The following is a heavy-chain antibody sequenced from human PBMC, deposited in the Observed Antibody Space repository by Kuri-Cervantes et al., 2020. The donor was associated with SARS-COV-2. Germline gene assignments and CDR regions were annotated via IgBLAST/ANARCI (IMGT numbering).Heavy chain of an antibody. V-gene: IGHV3-20*04. CDR1: GFMFDDHA. CDR2: IGWNGENR. Sequence: GGSLRLSCVGSGFMFDDHAMSWVRQVPGKGLGWVSGIGWNGENRRYADSVTGRFTVSRDNAKKSLYLQMNSLGAEDTAWYYCATMRGEYTSSYFDTWGQGTLVTVSS. CDR3: ATMRGEYTSSYFDT. J-gene: IGHJ4*02. D-gene: IGHD6-6*01.